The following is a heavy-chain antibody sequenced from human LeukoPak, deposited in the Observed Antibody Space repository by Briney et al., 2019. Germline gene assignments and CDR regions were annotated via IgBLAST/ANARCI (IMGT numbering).Heavy chain of an antibody. V-gene: IGHV3-21*01. D-gene: IGHD2-2*01. CDR3: ARGLPAHNWFDP. J-gene: IGHJ5*02. Sequence: GGSLRLSCAASGFTFSSYSMNRVRQAPGKGLEWVSSISSSSSYIYYADSVKGRFTISRDNAKNSLYLQMNSLRAEDTAVYYCARGLPAHNWFDPWGQGTLVTVSS. CDR1: GFTFSSYS. CDR2: ISSSSSYI.